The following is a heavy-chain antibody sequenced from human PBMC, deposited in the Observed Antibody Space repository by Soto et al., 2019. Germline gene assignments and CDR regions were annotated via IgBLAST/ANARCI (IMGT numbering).Heavy chain of an antibody. J-gene: IGHJ5*02. CDR2: ISSSSSYI. CDR1: GFTFSRYS. D-gene: IGHD3-16*02. Sequence: EVQLVESGGGLVQPGGSLRLSCAASGFTFSRYSMNWVRQAPGKGLEWVSSISSSSSYIYYADSLKGRFTISIDNAKNSMYLQMTSLRAEDTAFCYCARGVTNCFDPWGQGTLVTVSS. CDR3: ARGVTNCFDP. V-gene: IGHV3-21*01.